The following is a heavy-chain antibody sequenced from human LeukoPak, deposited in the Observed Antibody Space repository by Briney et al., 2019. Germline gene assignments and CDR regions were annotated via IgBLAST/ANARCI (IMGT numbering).Heavy chain of an antibody. CDR1: GFTIRNQW. V-gene: IGHV3-7*01. J-gene: IGHJ4*02. Sequence: GGSLRLSCEVSGFTIRNQWMSWVRQAPGKGLEWVANIKEDGREKYYVDSVKGRFTISRDNAKNSLYLQMNSLRAEDTAVYYCARNPFYDSSGYHDYWGQGTLVTVSS. CDR2: IKEDGREK. D-gene: IGHD3-22*01. CDR3: ARNPFYDSSGYHDY.